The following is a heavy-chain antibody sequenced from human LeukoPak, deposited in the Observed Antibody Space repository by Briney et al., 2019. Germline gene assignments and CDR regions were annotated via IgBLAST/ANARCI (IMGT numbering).Heavy chain of an antibody. V-gene: IGHV1-2*02. CDR3: ARGQLLWFGELFYFDY. CDR2: MNPKSGGT. D-gene: IGHD3-10*01. J-gene: IGHJ4*02. Sequence: ASVKVSCKASGYTFTGYYVHWVRQAPGQGLEWMGWMNPKSGGTNYAQKFQGRVTMTRDTSISTAYMELSRLRSDDTAVYYCARGQLLWFGELFYFDYWGQGTLVTVSS. CDR1: GYTFTGYY.